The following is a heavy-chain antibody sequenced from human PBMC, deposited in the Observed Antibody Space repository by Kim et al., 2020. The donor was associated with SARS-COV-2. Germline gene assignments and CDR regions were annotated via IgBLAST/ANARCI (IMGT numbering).Heavy chain of an antibody. CDR2: INHSGRT. Sequence: SETLSLTCAVYGGSFSGYYWSWIRQPPGKGLEWIGEINHSGRTNYNPSLKSRVTISVDTSKNQFSLKLTSVTAADTAVYYCARRWTNTSGWGSHYCDLWGQGTLVTVSS. V-gene: IGHV4-34*01. CDR1: GGSFSGYY. CDR3: ARRWTNTSGWGSHYCDL. D-gene: IGHD3-10*01. J-gene: IGHJ4*02.